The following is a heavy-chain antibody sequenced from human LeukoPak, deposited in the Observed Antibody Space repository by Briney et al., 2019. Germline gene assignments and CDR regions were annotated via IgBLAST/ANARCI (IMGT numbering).Heavy chain of an antibody. CDR1: GYTLTELS. CDR3: ATTGYCSGGSCRLYWFDP. V-gene: IGHV1-24*01. Sequence: ASVKVSCKVSGYTLTELSMHRVRQAPGKGLEWMGGFDPEDGETIYAQKFQGRVTMTEDTSTDTAYMELSSLRSEDTAVYYCATTGYCSGGSCRLYWFDPWGQGTLVTVSS. D-gene: IGHD2-15*01. CDR2: FDPEDGET. J-gene: IGHJ5*02.